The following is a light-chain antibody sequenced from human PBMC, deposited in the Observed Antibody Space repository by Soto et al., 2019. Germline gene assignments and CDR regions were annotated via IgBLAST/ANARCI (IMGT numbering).Light chain of an antibody. CDR2: EAP. V-gene: IGKV1-5*03. Sequence: DIQMTQSPSTLSASVGDRVTITCRASQSISSWLAWYQQKPGKAPNLLIYEAPRLESAVPSRFSGSASGTEFTLTINSLQPDDFATYFCQQYSSYPETFGQGTKVDIK. J-gene: IGKJ1*01. CDR1: QSISSW. CDR3: QQYSSYPET.